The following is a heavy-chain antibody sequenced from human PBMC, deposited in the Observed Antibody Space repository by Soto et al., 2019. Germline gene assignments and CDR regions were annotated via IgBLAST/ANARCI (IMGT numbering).Heavy chain of an antibody. D-gene: IGHD5-12*01. Sequence: SVKVSCKASGLSFTSSARRWVRQDQGQRLEWIGWIVVGSGNTNYAQKFQERVTITRDMSTSTAYMELSSLRSEDTAVYYCAAVSWFWSPPDVDIVATDAGEYWGQGTLVTVSS. CDR3: AAVSWFWSPPDVDIVATDAGEY. CDR2: IVVGSGNT. CDR1: GLSFTSSA. V-gene: IGHV1-58*02. J-gene: IGHJ4*02.